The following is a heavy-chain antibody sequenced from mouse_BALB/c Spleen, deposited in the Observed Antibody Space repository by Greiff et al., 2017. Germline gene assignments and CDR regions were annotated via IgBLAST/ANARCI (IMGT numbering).Heavy chain of an antibody. Sequence: EVQLKESGPSLVKPSQTLSLTCSVTGDSITSGYWNWIRKFPGNKLEYMGYISYSGSTYYNPSLKSRISITRDTSKNQYYLQLNSVTTEDTATYYCARSHYYGSSYWYFDVWGAGTTVTVSS. V-gene: IGHV3-8*02. CDR3: ARSHYYGSSYWYFDV. J-gene: IGHJ1*01. D-gene: IGHD1-1*01. CDR2: ISYSGST. CDR1: GDSITSGY.